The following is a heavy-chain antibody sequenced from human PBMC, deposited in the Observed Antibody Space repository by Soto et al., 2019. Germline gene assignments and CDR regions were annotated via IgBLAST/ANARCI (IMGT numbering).Heavy chain of an antibody. J-gene: IGHJ6*02. CDR3: VRDLYGMDV. CDR2: IHKNGDTT. CDR1: GLTFSDLS. Sequence: HPGGSLRLSCSASGLTFSDLSMHWVRQAPGRELEYISVIHKNGDTTYFADSVKGRFTASRDNSKNILYLQMSSLRPDDTAVYYCVRDLYGMDVWGQGTTVTVSS. V-gene: IGHV3-64D*08.